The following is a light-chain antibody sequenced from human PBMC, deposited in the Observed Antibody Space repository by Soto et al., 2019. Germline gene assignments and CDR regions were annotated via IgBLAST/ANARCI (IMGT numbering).Light chain of an antibody. CDR1: QGISSW. Sequence: DIQMTQSPSSVSASVGDRVTITCRASQGISSWLACYQQKPVKAPNLLIFAASSFQSGVPSRFSGSRSGPDFTLPISSLQPEDFATDYCQQSYSSPPTFGQGTPV. CDR2: AAS. V-gene: IGKV1-12*01. J-gene: IGKJ1*01. CDR3: QQSYSSPPT.